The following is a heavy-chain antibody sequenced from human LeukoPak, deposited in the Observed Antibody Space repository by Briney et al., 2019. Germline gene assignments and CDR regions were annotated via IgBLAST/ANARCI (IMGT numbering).Heavy chain of an antibody. CDR3: ARVFYYDSSGSFDY. CDR2: IYSGGST. D-gene: IGHD3-22*01. Sequence: GGSLRLSCAASGFTFSSYAMSWVRQAPGKGLEWVSVIYSGGSTYYADSVKGRFTISRDNSKNTLYLQMNSLRAEDTAVYYCARVFYYDSSGSFDYWGQGTLVTVSS. V-gene: IGHV3-66*01. J-gene: IGHJ4*02. CDR1: GFTFSSYA.